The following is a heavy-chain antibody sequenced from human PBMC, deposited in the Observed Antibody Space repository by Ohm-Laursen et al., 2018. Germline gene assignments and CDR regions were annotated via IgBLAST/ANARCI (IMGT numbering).Heavy chain of an antibody. CDR1: GYTFTGYY. CDR3: ARQPKNSFDY. Sequence: VASVKVSCKTSGYTFTGYYVHWVRQAPGQGLEWMGWINPNSGGTSYAQEFQGRVTMTRDTSISTAYMELTSLISDDTAVYYCARQPKNSFDYWGQGTLVTVSS. J-gene: IGHJ4*02. V-gene: IGHV1-2*02. CDR2: INPNSGGT.